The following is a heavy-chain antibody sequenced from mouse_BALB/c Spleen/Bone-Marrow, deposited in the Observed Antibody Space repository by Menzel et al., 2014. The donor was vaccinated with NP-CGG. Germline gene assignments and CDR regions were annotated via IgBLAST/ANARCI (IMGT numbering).Heavy chain of an antibody. V-gene: IGHV14-3*02. J-gene: IGHJ4*01. Sequence: EVHLVESGAELVKPGASVKLSCTASGFNIKDTYMNWVKQRPEQGLEWIGRIDPENGNTKYNPKFQGKATITADKSSNTASLQLSSLTSEDTAFYYCARYNEHYAIDYWGQGTSLTVSS. CDR3: ARYNEHYAIDY. CDR2: IDPENGNT. CDR1: GFNIKDTY.